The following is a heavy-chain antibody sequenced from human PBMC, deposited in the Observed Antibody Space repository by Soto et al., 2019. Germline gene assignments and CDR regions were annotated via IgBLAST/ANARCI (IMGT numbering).Heavy chain of an antibody. Sequence: PGGSLRLSCAASGFTFSSHGMHWVRQAPGKGLEWVAVIWYDGGNKYYADSVKGRFTISRDNSKNTLYLQMNSLRAEDTAVYYCARDYSNDFWSGSLDYWGQGTLVTVSS. V-gene: IGHV3-33*01. CDR1: GFTFSSHG. CDR2: IWYDGGNK. J-gene: IGHJ4*02. CDR3: ARDYSNDFWSGSLDY. D-gene: IGHD3-3*01.